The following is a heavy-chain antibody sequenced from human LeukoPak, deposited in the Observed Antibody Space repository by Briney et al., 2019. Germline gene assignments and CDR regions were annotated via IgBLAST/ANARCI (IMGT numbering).Heavy chain of an antibody. D-gene: IGHD6-13*01. J-gene: IGHJ4*02. Sequence: SQTLSLTCAVSGDSVSNNSATWNWIRQSPSRGLGWLGRAYYRSKWYDDYAVSVKGRITINPDTSKNQFSLHLNSVTPEDTAVYYCASDRGVGAAVYFDFWGQGILVTVAS. CDR3: ASDRGVGAAVYFDF. V-gene: IGHV6-1*01. CDR1: GDSVSNNSAT. CDR2: AYYRSKWYD.